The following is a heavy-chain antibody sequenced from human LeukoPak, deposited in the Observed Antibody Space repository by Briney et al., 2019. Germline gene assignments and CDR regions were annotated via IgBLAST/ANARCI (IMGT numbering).Heavy chain of an antibody. D-gene: IGHD1-26*01. CDR1: GYTFTSYG. CDR2: ISAYNGNT. CDR3: ARASQERGELPPTDAFDI. V-gene: IGHV1-18*01. J-gene: IGHJ3*02. Sequence: GASVKVSCKASGYTFTSYGISWVRQAPGQGLEWMGWISAYNGNTNYAQKLQGRVTMTTDTSTSTAYMELRSLRPDDTAVYYCARASQERGELPPTDAFDIWGQGTMVTVSS.